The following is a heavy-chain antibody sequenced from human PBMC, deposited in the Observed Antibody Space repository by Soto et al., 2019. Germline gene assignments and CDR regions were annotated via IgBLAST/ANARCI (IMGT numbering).Heavy chain of an antibody. V-gene: IGHV4-59*08. CDR1: GVSLSSYY. J-gene: IGHJ6*03. D-gene: IGHD3-10*01. CDR2: IYYSGST. CDR3: ARLLITMVRGPYMDV. Sequence: SSETLSLTCTVAGVSLSSYYLSWIRPPPGKGLEWIGYIYYSGSTNYNPSLKSRVTISVDTSKNQFSLKLSSVTAADTAVYYCARLLITMVRGPYMDVWGKGTTVTVSS.